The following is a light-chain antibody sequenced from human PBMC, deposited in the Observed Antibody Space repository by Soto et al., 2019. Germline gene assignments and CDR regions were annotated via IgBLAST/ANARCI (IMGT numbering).Light chain of an antibody. V-gene: IGKV1-5*01. Sequence: DIQMTQSPSTLSASVGDRVTITCRASQSISNWLAWYQHKPGKAPKLLIYDASSLESGVPSRFSGSGSGTEFTLTISSLQPDDSATYYCQQYNTYSPITFGGGTKVDIK. J-gene: IGKJ4*01. CDR2: DAS. CDR1: QSISNW. CDR3: QQYNTYSPIT.